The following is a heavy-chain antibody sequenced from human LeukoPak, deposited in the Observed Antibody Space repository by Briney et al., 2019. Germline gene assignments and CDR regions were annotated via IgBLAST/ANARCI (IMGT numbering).Heavy chain of an antibody. V-gene: IGHV3-43D*04. CDR2: ISWDGGST. D-gene: IGHD1-14*01. J-gene: IGHJ4*02. CDR1: GFTFDDYA. CDR3: AKAGHGSLYYFDY. Sequence: GGSLRLSCAASGFTFDDYAMHWVRQAPGKGLEWVSLISWDGGSTYYTDSVKGRFTISRDNSKNSLYLQMNSLRAEDTALYYCAKAGHGSLYYFDYWGQGTLVTVSS.